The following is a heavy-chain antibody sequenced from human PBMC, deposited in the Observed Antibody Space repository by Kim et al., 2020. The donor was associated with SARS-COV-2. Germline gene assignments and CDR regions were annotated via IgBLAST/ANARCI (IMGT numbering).Heavy chain of an antibody. J-gene: IGHJ4*02. CDR1: GFTLSGYW. V-gene: IGHV3-74*01. Sequence: GGSLRLSCAASGFTLSGYWMHWVRQAPGKGLVWVSRINSDGRTTSYADSVKGRFTISRDNAKNTLYLQMNSLTAEDTALYYCARIQYSSGWYYFDFWGQGT. CDR2: INSDGRTT. CDR3: ARIQYSSGWYYFDF. D-gene: IGHD6-19*01.